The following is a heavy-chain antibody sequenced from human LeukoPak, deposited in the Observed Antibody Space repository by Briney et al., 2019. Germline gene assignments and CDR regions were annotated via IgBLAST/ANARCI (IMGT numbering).Heavy chain of an antibody. CDR1: GFNFNHYS. Sequence: PGGIPKPLWSTPGFNFNHYSQSLGPQGPGKGLEVGPAISGSGGSTYYADSVKGRFTISRDNSKNTLYLQMNSLRAEDTAVYYCAKDPSIAVAGLFDYWGQGTLVTVSS. V-gene: IGHV3-23*01. J-gene: IGHJ4*02. D-gene: IGHD6-19*01. CDR2: ISGSGGST. CDR3: AKDPSIAVAGLFDY.